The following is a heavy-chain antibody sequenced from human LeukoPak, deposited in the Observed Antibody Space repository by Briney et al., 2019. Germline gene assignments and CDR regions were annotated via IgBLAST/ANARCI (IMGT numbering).Heavy chain of an antibody. CDR3: ARGSGYYRFFDY. CDR2: INHSGST. D-gene: IGHD3-22*01. J-gene: IGHJ4*02. CDR1: GGSFSGYY. Sequence: SETPSLTCAVYGGSFSGYYWSWIRQPPGKGLEWIGEINHSGSTNYNPSLKSRVTISVDTSKNQFSLKLSSVTAADTAVYYCARGSGYYRFFDYWGQGTLVTVSS. V-gene: IGHV4-34*01.